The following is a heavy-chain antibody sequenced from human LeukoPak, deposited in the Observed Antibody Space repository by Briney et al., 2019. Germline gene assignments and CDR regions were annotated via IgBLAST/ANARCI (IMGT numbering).Heavy chain of an antibody. J-gene: IGHJ4*02. CDR1: GFCISDYY. D-gene: IGHD2-15*01. Sequence: GGSLRLSCAVSGFCISDYYVIWIRQAPGRGLEYDSYVNSHGSSIHYAASVKGRFTLSRDKANNSLFLQMNSLRAEDTAVYYCARTGQYCSGGTCYSGQFDFWGQGTLVTVSS. CDR2: VNSHGSSI. V-gene: IGHV3-11*01. CDR3: ARTGQYCSGGTCYSGQFDF.